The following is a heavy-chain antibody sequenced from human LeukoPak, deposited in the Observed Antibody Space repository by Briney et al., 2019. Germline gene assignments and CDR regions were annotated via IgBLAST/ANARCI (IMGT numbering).Heavy chain of an antibody. CDR3: ARAPAGSIEYFQH. D-gene: IGHD1-26*01. J-gene: IGHJ1*01. CDR1: NGSISNYY. CDR2: VFYSGNT. V-gene: IGHV4-59*01. Sequence: SETLSLTCSVSNGSISNYYWSWIRQPPGKGLEWIGDVFYSGNTNYNPSLKSRVTISIDTSKNHLSLKLSSVTAADTAVYYCARAPAGSIEYFQHWGQGTLVIVSS.